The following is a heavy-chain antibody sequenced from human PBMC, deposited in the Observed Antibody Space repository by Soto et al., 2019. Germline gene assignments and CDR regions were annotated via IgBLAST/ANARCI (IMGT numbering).Heavy chain of an antibody. J-gene: IGHJ4*02. D-gene: IGHD2-15*01. Sequence: QVHLVQSGTEVKKPGASVKVSCKASGYTFSSYGISWVRQAPGQGLEWMGWISIYHGHTNYAQKFQDRVTLSTDTXTXTXXMELRSLRSDDTAVYYCARDHYCSGGSCYPEGLDSWGQGTPVTVSS. V-gene: IGHV1-18*01. CDR1: GYTFSSYG. CDR2: ISIYHGHT. CDR3: ARDHYCSGGSCYPEGLDS.